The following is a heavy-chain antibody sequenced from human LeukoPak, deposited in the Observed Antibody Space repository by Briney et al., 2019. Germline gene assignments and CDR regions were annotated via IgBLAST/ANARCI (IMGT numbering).Heavy chain of an antibody. J-gene: IGHJ6*02. Sequence: SETLSLTCTVSGYSISNGYYWGWIRQPPGKGLEWIGSIYYSGSTYYNPSLKSRVTISVDTSKNQFSLKLSSVTAADTAVYYCARHLGYGDYYFYGMDVWGQGTTVTVSS. CDR3: ARHLGYGDYYFYGMDV. CDR1: GYSISNGYY. D-gene: IGHD4-17*01. V-gene: IGHV4-38-2*02. CDR2: IYYSGST.